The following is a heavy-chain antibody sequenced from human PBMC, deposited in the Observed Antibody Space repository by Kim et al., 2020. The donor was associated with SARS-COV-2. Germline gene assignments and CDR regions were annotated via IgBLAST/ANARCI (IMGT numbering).Heavy chain of an antibody. CDR3: ARCPPYSESFWDAFDI. D-gene: IGHD1-26*01. CDR2: IRSKSNSYET. Sequence: GGSLRLSCAASGLTLSGSAMHWVRQASGTGLEWVGRIRSKSNSYETAYAASVEGRFTISRDDSKNTAYLQMNSLKTEDTAVYYCARCPPYSESFWDAFDIWGQGTMVTVSS. V-gene: IGHV3-73*01. J-gene: IGHJ3*02. CDR1: GLTLSGSA.